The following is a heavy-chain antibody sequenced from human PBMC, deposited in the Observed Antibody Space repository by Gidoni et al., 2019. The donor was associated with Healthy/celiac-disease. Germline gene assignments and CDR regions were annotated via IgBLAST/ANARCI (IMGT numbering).Heavy chain of an antibody. CDR2: IDPGDSDT. D-gene: IGHD4-17*01. Sequence: EVQLVQSGAEVNKPGESLKISCQCSGYSFTRSRNGWVRQMPGKGLEWIGIIDPGDSDTRYSPSFQGQVTISADKSISTAYLQWSSLKASDTAMYYCAINYGDYAYWGQGTLVTVSS. V-gene: IGHV5-51*01. CDR3: AINYGDYAY. CDR1: GYSFTRSR. J-gene: IGHJ4*02.